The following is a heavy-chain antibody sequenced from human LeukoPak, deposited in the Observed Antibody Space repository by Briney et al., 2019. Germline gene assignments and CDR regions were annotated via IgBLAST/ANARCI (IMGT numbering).Heavy chain of an antibody. CDR3: AREYQLLCDY. Sequence: PSETLSLTCTVSGGSISSYYWSWIRQPPGKGLEWIGYIYYSGSTNYNPSLKSRVTISVDTSKNQFSLKLSSVTAADTAVYYCAREYQLLCDYWGQGTLVTVSS. V-gene: IGHV4-59*01. CDR1: GGSISSYY. D-gene: IGHD2-2*01. J-gene: IGHJ4*02. CDR2: IYYSGST.